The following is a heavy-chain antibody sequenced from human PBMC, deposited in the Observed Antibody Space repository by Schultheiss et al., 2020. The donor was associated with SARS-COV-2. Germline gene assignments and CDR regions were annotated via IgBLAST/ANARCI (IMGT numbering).Heavy chain of an antibody. V-gene: IGHV3-48*03. D-gene: IGHD1-7*01. CDR3: ASGNYYFHS. CDR2: ISSSGSTI. J-gene: IGHJ4*02. Sequence: GGSLRLSCAASGFTFNDYEMNWVRQAPGKGLEWVSYISSSGSTIYYADSVTGRFTISRDNAKNSLYLQMNSLRAEDTGVYYCASGNYYFHSWGQGTLVTVSS. CDR1: GFTFNDYE.